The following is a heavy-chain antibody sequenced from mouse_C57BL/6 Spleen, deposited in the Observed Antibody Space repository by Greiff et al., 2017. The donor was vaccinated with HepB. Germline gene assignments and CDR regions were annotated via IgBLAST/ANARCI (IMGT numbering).Heavy chain of an antibody. D-gene: IGHD2-3*01. J-gene: IGHJ3*01. CDR3: ARYDQFAY. Sequence: QVQLQQPGAELVMPGASVKLSRKASGYTFTSYWMHWVKQRPGQGLEWIGEIDPSDSYTNYNQKFKGKSTLTVDKSSSTAYMQLSSLTSEDSAVYYCARYDQFAYWGQGTLVTVSA. CDR1: GYTFTSYW. V-gene: IGHV1-69*01. CDR2: IDPSDSYT.